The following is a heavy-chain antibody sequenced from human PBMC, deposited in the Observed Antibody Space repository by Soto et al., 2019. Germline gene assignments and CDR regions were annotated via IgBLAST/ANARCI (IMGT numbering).Heavy chain of an antibody. D-gene: IGHD5-12*01. V-gene: IGHV1-18*01. Sequence: QVQLVQSGAEVKKPGASVKVPCKTSGYIFASYGIIWVRQSPGQGLEWMGWISGKNGNTNYAQKFQGKVTMTTDTSTSTAYMELRSLRSDDTAIYYCARARLWLRPLDIWGQGTMVTVSS. J-gene: IGHJ3*02. CDR3: ARARLWLRPLDI. CDR2: ISGKNGNT. CDR1: GYIFASYG.